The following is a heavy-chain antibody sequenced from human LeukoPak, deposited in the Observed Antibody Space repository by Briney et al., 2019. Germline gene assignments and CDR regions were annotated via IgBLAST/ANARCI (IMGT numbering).Heavy chain of an antibody. CDR3: AASGGPINWFDP. CDR1: GGSFSGYY. CDR2: ITHNGYT. J-gene: IGHJ5*02. D-gene: IGHD3-10*01. V-gene: IGHV4-34*01. Sequence: PSETLSLTCAVYGGSFSGYYWGWIRRPPGKGLQWIGEITHNGYTNYNPALKSRVTISIDTSKNEFSLKVSSVTAADMAIYYCAASGGPINWFDPWGQGTLVTVSS.